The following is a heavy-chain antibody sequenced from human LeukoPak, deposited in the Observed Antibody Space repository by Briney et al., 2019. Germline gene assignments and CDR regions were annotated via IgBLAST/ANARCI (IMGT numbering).Heavy chain of an antibody. Sequence: SVKVSCKASGGTFSSYAISWVRQAPGQGLEWMGGIIPIFGTANYAQKFQGRVTITADESTSTAYMELGSLRSEDTAVYYCASDKSFYDILTGYSPYYYYYGMDVWGKGTTVTVSS. CDR3: ASDKSFYDILTGYSPYYYYYGMDV. CDR1: GGTFSSYA. V-gene: IGHV1-69*01. J-gene: IGHJ6*04. D-gene: IGHD3-9*01. CDR2: IIPIFGTA.